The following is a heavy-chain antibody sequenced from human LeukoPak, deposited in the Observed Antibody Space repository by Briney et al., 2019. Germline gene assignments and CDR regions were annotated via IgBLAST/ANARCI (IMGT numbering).Heavy chain of an antibody. V-gene: IGHV3-11*06. J-gene: IGHJ3*02. CDR2: ISSSNRYT. CDR3: ARIATIGDAFDI. Sequence: KPGGSLRLSCAASGFTFSDYYMSWIRQAPGKGLEWVSYISSSNRYTNYADSVKGRFTISRDNAKNSLYLQMNSLRAEDTAVYYCARIATIGDAFDIWGQGTMVTVSS. CDR1: GFTFSDYY. D-gene: IGHD5-24*01.